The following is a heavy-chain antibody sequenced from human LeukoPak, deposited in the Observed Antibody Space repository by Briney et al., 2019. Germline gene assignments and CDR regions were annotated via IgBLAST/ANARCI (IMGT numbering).Heavy chain of an antibody. V-gene: IGHV3-21*01. Sequence: GGSLRLSCAASGFTFSSYSMNWVRQAPGKGLEWVSSISSSSSYIYYADSVKGRFTISRDNAKNSLYLHMNSLRAEDTAVYYCARYATMVKGGFDYWGQGTLVTVSS. CDR2: ISSSSSYI. CDR3: ARYATMVKGGFDY. D-gene: IGHD4-23*01. CDR1: GFTFSSYS. J-gene: IGHJ4*02.